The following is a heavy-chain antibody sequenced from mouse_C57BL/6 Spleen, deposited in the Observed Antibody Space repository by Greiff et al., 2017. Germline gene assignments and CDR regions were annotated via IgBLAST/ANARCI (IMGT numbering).Heavy chain of an antibody. Sequence: EVKLMESGPGLVKPSQSLSLTCSVTGYSITSGYYWNWIRQFPGNKLEWMGYISYDGSNNYNPSLKNRISITRDTSKNQFFLKLNSVTTEDTATYYCARYFLYAMDYWGQGTSVTVSS. J-gene: IGHJ4*01. CDR3: ARYFLYAMDY. CDR1: GYSITSGYY. CDR2: ISYDGSN. V-gene: IGHV3-6*01.